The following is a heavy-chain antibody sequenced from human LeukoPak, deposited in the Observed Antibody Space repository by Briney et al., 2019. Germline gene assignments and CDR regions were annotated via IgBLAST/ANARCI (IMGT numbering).Heavy chain of an antibody. CDR1: GYTFSNHG. Sequence: GASVKVSCKASGYTFSNHGISWVRQAPGQGLEWMGWISADNGSTNYAQKFQGRVTMTRDTSTSTVYMELSSLRSEDTAVYYCARVQVVDTAMVTSDYWGQGTLVTVSS. CDR2: ISADNGST. V-gene: IGHV1-18*01. J-gene: IGHJ4*02. CDR3: ARVQVVDTAMVTSDY. D-gene: IGHD5-18*01.